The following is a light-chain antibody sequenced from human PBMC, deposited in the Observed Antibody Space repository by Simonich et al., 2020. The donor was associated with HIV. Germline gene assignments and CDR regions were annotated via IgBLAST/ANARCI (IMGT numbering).Light chain of an antibody. CDR3: LQYNGYFLFT. CDR2: QAS. CDR1: KSISSW. J-gene: IGKJ3*01. Sequence: DIQMNQSLSTLSASVGDRLTITCRASKSISSWLAWYQQKPVKAPKLLIYQASSLKSGVSSRFSCSGSVTEFTLTISILQPDVFATYYCLQYNGYFLFTFGPGTKVDI. V-gene: IGKV1-5*03.